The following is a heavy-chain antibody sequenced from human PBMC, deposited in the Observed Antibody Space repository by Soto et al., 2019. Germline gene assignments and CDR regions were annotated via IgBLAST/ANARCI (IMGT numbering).Heavy chain of an antibody. V-gene: IGHV3-11*01. CDR3: AACSGGSCYAWFDP. CDR2: ISSSGSTI. CDR1: GFTFSDYY. D-gene: IGHD2-15*01. J-gene: IGHJ5*02. Sequence: GGSLRLSCAASGFTFSDYYMSWIRQAPGKGLEWVSYISSSGSTIYYADSVKGRFTISRDNAKNSLYLQMNSLRAEDTAVYYCAACSGGSCYAWFDPWGQGTLVTVSS.